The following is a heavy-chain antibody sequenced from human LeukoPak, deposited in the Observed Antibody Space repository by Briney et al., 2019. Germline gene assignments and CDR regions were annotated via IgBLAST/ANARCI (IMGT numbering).Heavy chain of an antibody. D-gene: IGHD6-19*01. CDR2: ISGSGGST. CDR3: ARGPAVADYFQHYYMDV. Sequence: GGSLRLSCAASGFTFSSYAMSWVRQAPGKGLEWISAISGSGGSTYYADSVKGRFTISRDNSKNTLYLQMNSLRAEDTAVYYCARGPAVADYFQHYYMDVWGKGTTVTVSS. V-gene: IGHV3-23*01. CDR1: GFTFSSYA. J-gene: IGHJ6*03.